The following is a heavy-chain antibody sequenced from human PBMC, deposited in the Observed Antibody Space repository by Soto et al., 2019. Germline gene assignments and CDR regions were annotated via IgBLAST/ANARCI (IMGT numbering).Heavy chain of an antibody. D-gene: IGHD3-10*01. Sequence: GESLKISCKGYGYSFSTYWIGWVRQMPGKALVWMGIFFLGDFYTIYSPSSQAQVPFSVDISTTPAYLKWSGLKASNPAIYYWGRRDDPRLYYGMDVWGQGTTVTVSS. V-gene: IGHV5-51*01. J-gene: IGHJ6*02. CDR3: GRRDDPRLYYGMDV. CDR2: FFLGDFYT. CDR1: GYSFSTYW.